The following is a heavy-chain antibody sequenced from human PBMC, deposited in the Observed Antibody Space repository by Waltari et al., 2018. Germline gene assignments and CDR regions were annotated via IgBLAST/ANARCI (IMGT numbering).Heavy chain of an antibody. D-gene: IGHD2-15*01. CDR1: GDSVSNHYC. V-gene: IGHV4-4*02. CDR2: VHHSGKP. CDR3: ASDRGRGLYLDS. J-gene: IGHJ4*02. Sequence: QVQLQESGPGLVEPSGTLSLTCAVSGDSVSNHYCWSWVRQPPGKGLEWIGQVHHSGKPNYNPSCESRVPMSRDTANNEISLEVTSATAADTAVYYCASDRGRGLYLDSWGPGTLVTVSP.